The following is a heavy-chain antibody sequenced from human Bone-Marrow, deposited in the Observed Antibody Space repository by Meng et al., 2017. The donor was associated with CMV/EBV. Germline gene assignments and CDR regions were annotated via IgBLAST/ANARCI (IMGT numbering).Heavy chain of an antibody. CDR1: GGSFSGYY. J-gene: IGHJ2*01. CDR2: INHSGST. CDR3: ARRQRGYRDWYFDL. V-gene: IGHV4-34*01. Sequence: SETLSLTCAVYGGSFSGYYWSWIRQPPGKGLEWIGEINHSGSTNYNPSLQSRVTISVDTSKNQFSMQLSSVIAADTAVYYCARRQRGYRDWYFDLWSRDTLVTVSS. D-gene: IGHD5-18*01.